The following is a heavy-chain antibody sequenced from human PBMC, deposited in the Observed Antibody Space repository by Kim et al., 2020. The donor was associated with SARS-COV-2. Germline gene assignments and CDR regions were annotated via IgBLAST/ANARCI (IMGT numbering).Heavy chain of an antibody. CDR3: AKDDELGFWH. CDR2: IYSGDVT. V-gene: IGHV3-53*04. J-gene: IGHJ4*02. Sequence: GGSLRLSCAASGFTVSSSYMTWVRQAPGKGLEWVSAIYSGDVTDYADSVKGRFTISRHNSKNTLYLQMNSLRPEDTAVYYCAKDDELGFWHWGQGTLVNV. CDR1: GFTVSSSY. D-gene: IGHD7-27*01.